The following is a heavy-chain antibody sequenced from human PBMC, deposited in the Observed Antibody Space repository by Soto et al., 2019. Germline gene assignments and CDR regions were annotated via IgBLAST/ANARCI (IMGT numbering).Heavy chain of an antibody. Sequence: ASVKVSCKASGYTFTSYAMHWVRQAPGQRLEWMGWINAGNGNTKYSQKFQGRVTITTDTSATTAYMELSGLRSQDTAVYYCARDLLWFGELLYAYYYYGMDVWGQGTTVTVSS. D-gene: IGHD3-10*01. CDR2: INAGNGNT. CDR1: GYTFTSYA. V-gene: IGHV1-3*01. CDR3: ARDLLWFGELLYAYYYYGMDV. J-gene: IGHJ6*02.